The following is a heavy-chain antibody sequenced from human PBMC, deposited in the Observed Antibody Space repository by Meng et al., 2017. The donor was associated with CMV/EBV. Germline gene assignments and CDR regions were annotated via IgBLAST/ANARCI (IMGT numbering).Heavy chain of an antibody. CDR1: GFTFSSYW. D-gene: IGHD2-2*02. Sequence: GGSLRLSCAASGFTFSSYWMHWVRQAPGKGLVWVSRINSDGGSTSYADSVKGRFTISRDNAKNTLYLQMNSLRAEDTAVYYCARDLPYCSSTSCYSTWYYYYGMDVWGQGTTVTVSS. CDR3: ARDLPYCSSTSCYSTWYYYYGMDV. J-gene: IGHJ6*02. CDR2: INSDGGST. V-gene: IGHV3-74*01.